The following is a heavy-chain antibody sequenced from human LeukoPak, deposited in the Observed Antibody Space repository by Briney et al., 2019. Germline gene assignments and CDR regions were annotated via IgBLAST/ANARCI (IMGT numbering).Heavy chain of an antibody. V-gene: IGHV3-66*04. Sequence: GGSLRLSCVASGFTVGRNYMSWVRQAPGKGLEWVSAFYSGGTLYYADSVKGRFTISTDNSKNTLYLQMNSLRAEDTAMYYCTRQRSEVTTFDYWGQGTLVTVST. CDR3: TRQRSEVTTFDY. CDR1: GFTVGRNY. J-gene: IGHJ4*02. D-gene: IGHD4-17*01. CDR2: FYSGGTL.